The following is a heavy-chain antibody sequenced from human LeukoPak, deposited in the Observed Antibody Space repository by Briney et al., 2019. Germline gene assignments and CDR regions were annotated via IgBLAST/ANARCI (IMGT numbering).Heavy chain of an antibody. CDR3: ARDRRGLYYDSSGYVVN. CDR2: INWNGGST. D-gene: IGHD3-22*01. J-gene: IGHJ4*02. CDR1: GFTFDDYG. V-gene: IGHV3-20*04. Sequence: GGSLRLSCAASGFTFDDYGMSWVRQAPRKGLEWVSGINWNGGSTGYADSVKGRFTISRDNAKNSLYLQMNSLRAEDTAVYYCARDRRGLYYDSSGYVVNWGQGTLVTVSS.